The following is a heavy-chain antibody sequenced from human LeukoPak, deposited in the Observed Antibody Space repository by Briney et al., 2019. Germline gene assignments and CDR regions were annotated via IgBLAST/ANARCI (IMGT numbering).Heavy chain of an antibody. D-gene: IGHD2-2*01. CDR1: GFTFDDYA. J-gene: IGHJ3*02. Sequence: GGSLRLSCAASGFTFDDYAMHWVPQAPGKGLEWVSGISWNSGSIAYADSVKGRFTISRDNAKDSLYLQMNSLRAEDTALYYCAKDSEEGYCSSTSCSLGAFDIWGQGTMVTVSS. CDR3: AKDSEEGYCSSTSCSLGAFDI. CDR2: ISWNSGSI. V-gene: IGHV3-9*01.